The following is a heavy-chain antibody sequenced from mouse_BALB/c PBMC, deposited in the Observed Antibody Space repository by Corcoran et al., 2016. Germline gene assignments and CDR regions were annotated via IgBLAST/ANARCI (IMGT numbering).Heavy chain of an antibody. CDR3: ARAPLHYYAMDY. J-gene: IGHJ4*01. CDR1: GYTFTNYG. Sequence: QIQLVQSGPELKKPGETVKISCKASGYTFTNYGVNWVKQAPGKGLKWMGWINTYTGEPTYADDFKGRFAFSLETSVSTAYLQINNLKNEDTATYFCARAPLHYYAMDYWGQGTSVTVSS. V-gene: IGHV9-3-1*01. CDR2: INTYTGEP. D-gene: IGHD6-1*01.